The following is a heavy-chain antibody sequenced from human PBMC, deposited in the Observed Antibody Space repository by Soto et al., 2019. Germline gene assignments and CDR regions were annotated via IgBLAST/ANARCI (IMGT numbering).Heavy chain of an antibody. CDR2: ISWDDDK. V-gene: IGHV2-5*02. CDR1: GFSLSTRGVG. CDR3: AHKRPPRFFDY. Sequence: QITLKESGPTLVKPTQTLTLTCTLSGFSLSTRGVGVGWIRQPPGKALEWLALISWDDDKRNSTSLKSRLTITQATSKTQVVLTSTNMDPVDTATYYCAHKRPPRFFDYWGPGTLVTRPS. D-gene: IGHD3-3*01. J-gene: IGHJ4*02.